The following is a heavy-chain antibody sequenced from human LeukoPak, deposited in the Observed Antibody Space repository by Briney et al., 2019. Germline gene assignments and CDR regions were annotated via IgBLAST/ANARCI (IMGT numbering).Heavy chain of an antibody. D-gene: IGHD3-22*01. V-gene: IGHV3-48*04. CDR1: GFTFSSYA. CDR2: TSSSSSTI. CDR3: ARGEGGSGYNYAFDY. J-gene: IGHJ4*02. Sequence: GGSLGLSCAASGFTFSSYAMSWVRQAPGKGLEWVSYTSSSSSTIYYADSVKGRFTISRDNAKNSLSLQMNSLRAEDTAVYYCARGEGGSGYNYAFDYWGQGTLVTVSS.